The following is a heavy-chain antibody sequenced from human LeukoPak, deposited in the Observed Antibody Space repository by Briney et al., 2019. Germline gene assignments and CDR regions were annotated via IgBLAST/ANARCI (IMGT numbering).Heavy chain of an antibody. CDR3: ARVPHYNFWSGAHMDV. V-gene: IGHV3-48*01. Sequence: PGGSLRLSCAASGFTFSSFSMNWVRQAPGKGLEWLSYIDSSSSSIDYADSVKGRFTISRDNAKNSLYLQMNSLRAEDTAVFYCARVPHYNFWSGAHMDVWGKGTTVTVSS. CDR1: GFTFSSFS. J-gene: IGHJ6*03. CDR2: IDSSSSSI. D-gene: IGHD3-3*01.